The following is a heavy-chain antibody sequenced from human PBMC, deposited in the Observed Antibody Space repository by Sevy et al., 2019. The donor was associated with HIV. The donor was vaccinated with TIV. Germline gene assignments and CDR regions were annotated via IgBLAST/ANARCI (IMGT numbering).Heavy chain of an antibody. CDR3: ARGELTYYDFSGFDP. CDR2: ISSSSSTI. D-gene: IGHD3-3*01. V-gene: IGHV3-48*02. J-gene: IGHJ5*02. CDR1: GFTFSSYS. Sequence: GGSLRLSCAASGFTFSSYSMKWVRQAPGKGLEWVSYISSSSSTIYYADSVKGRFTISRDNAKNSLYLQMNSLRDEDTAVYYCARGELTYYDFSGFDPWGQGTLLTVSS.